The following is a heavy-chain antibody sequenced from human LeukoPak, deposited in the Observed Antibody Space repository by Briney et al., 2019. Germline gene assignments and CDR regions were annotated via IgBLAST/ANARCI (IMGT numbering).Heavy chain of an antibody. D-gene: IGHD4-23*01. V-gene: IGHV4-39*07. CDR1: GGSISSSSYY. CDR2: IYYSGST. CDR3: ARTTVVTPVV. J-gene: IGHJ4*02. Sequence: PSETLSLTCTVSGGSISSSSYYWGWIRQPPGKGLEWIGSIYYSGSTYYNPSLKSRVTISVDTSKNQFSLKLSSVTAADTAVYYCARTTVVTPVVWGQGTLVTVSS.